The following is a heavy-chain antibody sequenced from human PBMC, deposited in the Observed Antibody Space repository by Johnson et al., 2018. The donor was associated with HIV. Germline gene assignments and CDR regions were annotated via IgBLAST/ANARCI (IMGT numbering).Heavy chain of an antibody. D-gene: IGHD2-2*01. CDR2: IGTAGDT. V-gene: IGHV3-13*01. Sequence: EVQLVESGGGVVQPGRSLRLSCAASVFTFSSYDMHWVRQATGKGLEWVSAIGTAGDTYYPGSVKGRFTISRDNSKNTRYLQMNSVRAEDTAVYYCARGLGSRSAFDIWGQGTMVTVSS. J-gene: IGHJ3*02. CDR3: ARGLGSRSAFDI. CDR1: VFTFSSYD.